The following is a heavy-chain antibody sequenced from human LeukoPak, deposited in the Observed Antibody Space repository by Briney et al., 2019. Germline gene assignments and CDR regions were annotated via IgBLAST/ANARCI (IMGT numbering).Heavy chain of an antibody. CDR1: GYTFTSYG. D-gene: IGHD3-22*01. J-gene: IGHJ5*02. V-gene: IGHV1-18*01. CDR2: ISAYNGNT. CDR3: ARERYYYDSSGYPIPYNWFDP. Sequence: ASVKVSCKASGYTFTSYGMSWVRQAPGQGLEWMGWISAYNGNTNYAQKLQGRVAMTTDTSTSTAYMELRSLRSDDTAVYYCARERYYYDSSGYPIPYNWFDPWGQGTLVTVSS.